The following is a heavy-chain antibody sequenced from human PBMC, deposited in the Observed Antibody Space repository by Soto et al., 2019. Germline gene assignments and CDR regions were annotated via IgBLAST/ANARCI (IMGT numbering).Heavy chain of an antibody. CDR1: GYTFTSYY. D-gene: IGHD3-10*01. V-gene: IGHV1-46*01. CDR3: ASDLEEYYGSGIHYYYGMDV. Sequence: ASVKVSCKASGYTFTSYYMHWVRQAPGQRLESMGIINPSGGSTSYAQKFQGRVTMTRDTSTSTVYMELSSLRSEDTAVYYCASDLEEYYGSGIHYYYGMDVWGQGTTVTVSS. CDR2: INPSGGST. J-gene: IGHJ6*02.